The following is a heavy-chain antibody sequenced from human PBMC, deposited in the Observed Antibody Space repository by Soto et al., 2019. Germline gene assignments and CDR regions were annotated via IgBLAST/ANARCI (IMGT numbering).Heavy chain of an antibody. Sequence: QVQLVQSGAEVKKPGASVKVSCKASGYTFTSYDINWVRQATGQGLEWMGWMNPNSGNTGYAQKFQGRVTMTRNTSISTAYMELSSLRSEDTAVYYCASGYHCSGGSCYAAGRFDPWGQGTLVTVSS. CDR1: GYTFTSYD. V-gene: IGHV1-8*01. D-gene: IGHD2-15*01. CDR2: MNPNSGNT. CDR3: ASGYHCSGGSCYAAGRFDP. J-gene: IGHJ5*02.